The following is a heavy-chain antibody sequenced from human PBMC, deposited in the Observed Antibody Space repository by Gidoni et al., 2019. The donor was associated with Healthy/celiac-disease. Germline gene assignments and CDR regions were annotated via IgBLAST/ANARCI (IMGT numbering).Heavy chain of an antibody. CDR3: ARDWAVVAVAGTRSYFDY. D-gene: IGHD6-19*01. Sequence: QVQLVQSGAEVKKPGASVKVSCKASGYTFTSYYMHWVRQAPGQGLEWMGIINPSGGSTSYAQKFQGRVTMTRDTSTSTVYMELSSLRSEDTAVYYCARDWAVVAVAGTRSYFDYWGQGTLVTVSS. CDR2: INPSGGST. V-gene: IGHV1-46*01. J-gene: IGHJ4*02. CDR1: GYTFTSYY.